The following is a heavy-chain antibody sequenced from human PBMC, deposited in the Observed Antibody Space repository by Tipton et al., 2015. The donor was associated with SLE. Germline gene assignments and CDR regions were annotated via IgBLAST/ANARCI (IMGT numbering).Heavy chain of an antibody. D-gene: IGHD6-19*01. Sequence: SLRLSCAASGFTFSSYWMSWVRQAPGKGLEWVANIKQDGSEKFYVDSVKGRFTIPRDNTKNSLYLQMNSLRAEDTAVYYCAGGDAGYSSGWYPGDFDYWGQGTLVTVSS. CDR2: IKQDGSEK. CDR3: AGGDAGYSSGWYPGDFDY. V-gene: IGHV3-7*01. CDR1: GFTFSSYW. J-gene: IGHJ4*02.